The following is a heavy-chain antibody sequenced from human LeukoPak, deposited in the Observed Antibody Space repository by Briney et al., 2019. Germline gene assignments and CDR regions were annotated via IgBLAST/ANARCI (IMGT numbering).Heavy chain of an antibody. Sequence: GGSLRLSCAASGFTFSSYGMHWVRQAPGKGLERVAVISYDGSNKYYADSVKGRFTISRDNSKNTLYLQMNSLRAEDTAVYYCARDRAVYYDSSGYYQVAFDIWGQGTMVTVSS. CDR2: ISYDGSNK. D-gene: IGHD3-22*01. CDR1: GFTFSSYG. V-gene: IGHV3-30*03. J-gene: IGHJ3*02. CDR3: ARDRAVYYDSSGYYQVAFDI.